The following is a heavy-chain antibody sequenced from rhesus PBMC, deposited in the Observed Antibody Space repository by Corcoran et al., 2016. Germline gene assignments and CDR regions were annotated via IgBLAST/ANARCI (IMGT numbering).Heavy chain of an antibody. CDR3: ARSGYGSGGVY. CDR2: IFGNSGNS. CDR1: GASISSYW. Sequence: QVQLQESGPGLVKPSETLSLTCTVSGASISSYWWCWIRKPPGKGLEWIGEIFGNSGNSYYNPSLKSRVIISKDASKNQFSLKLSSVTAADTAVYYCARSGYGSGGVYWGQGILVTVSS. J-gene: IGHJ4*01. D-gene: IGHD4-4*01. V-gene: IGHV4-80*01.